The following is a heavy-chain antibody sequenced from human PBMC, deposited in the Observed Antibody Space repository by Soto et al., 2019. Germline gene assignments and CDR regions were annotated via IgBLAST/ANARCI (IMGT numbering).Heavy chain of an antibody. Sequence: GASVKVSCKASGYTFTSYGISWVRQAPGQGLEWTRWISAYNGNTNYAQKLQGRVTMTTDTSTSTAYMELRSLRSDDTAVYYCARVNPERAAADDRRNYYYYYMDVWGKGTTVTVSS. V-gene: IGHV1-18*01. D-gene: IGHD6-13*01. CDR2: ISAYNGNT. CDR3: ARVNPERAAADDRRNYYYYYMDV. J-gene: IGHJ6*03. CDR1: GYTFTSYG.